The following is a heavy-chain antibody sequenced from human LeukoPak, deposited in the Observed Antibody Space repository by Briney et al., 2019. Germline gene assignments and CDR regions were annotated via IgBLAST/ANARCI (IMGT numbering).Heavy chain of an antibody. D-gene: IGHD1-7*01. CDR1: GFTFINFG. CDR3: AKDRNLELPID. CDR2: IGYDESKK. V-gene: IGHV3-30*02. Sequence: GGSLRLSCEASGFTFINFGMHWVRQAPGKGLEWVAFIGYDESKKYYAESVKGRFTISRDNSKNTLYLQMNSLRAEDTAVYYCAKDRNLELPIDWGQGTLVTVSS. J-gene: IGHJ4*02.